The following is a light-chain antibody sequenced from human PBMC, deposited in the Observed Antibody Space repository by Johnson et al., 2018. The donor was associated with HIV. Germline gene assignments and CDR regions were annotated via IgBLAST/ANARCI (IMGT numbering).Light chain of an antibody. V-gene: IGLV1-51*01. Sequence: QSVLKQPPSVSAAPGQKVTISCSGSSSNIGNNYVSWYQQLPGTAPKLLIYDNNKRPSGIPDRFSGSKSGTSATLDITGLQTGDEADYYCGTWDSGLSAGGVFGTGTKVTVL. CDR1: SSNIGNNY. CDR3: GTWDSGLSAGGV. CDR2: DNN. J-gene: IGLJ1*01.